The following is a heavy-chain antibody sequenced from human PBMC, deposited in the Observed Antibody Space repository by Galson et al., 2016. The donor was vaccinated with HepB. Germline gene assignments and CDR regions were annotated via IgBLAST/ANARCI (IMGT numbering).Heavy chain of an antibody. V-gene: IGHV3-30*18. CDR3: AKDRELRVWYYFDNSGGYYGKTNPHY. J-gene: IGHJ4*02. Sequence: SLRLSCAASGFSFSFYGMHWVRQAPDKGLEWVAVISYDGSNKHYADSVKGRFTVSRDSSTNTLYLEMNSLRPEDTAVYYCAKDRELRVWYYFDNSGGYYGKTNPHYSGPGARVTVSS. CDR2: ISYDGSNK. CDR1: GFSFSFYG. D-gene: IGHD3-22*01.